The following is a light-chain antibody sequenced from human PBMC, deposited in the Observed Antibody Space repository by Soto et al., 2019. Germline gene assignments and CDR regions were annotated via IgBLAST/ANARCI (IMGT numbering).Light chain of an antibody. CDR2: GNS. J-gene: IGLJ3*02. CDR1: SSNIGAGYD. Sequence: QSVLTQPPSVSGAPGKRVTISCTGSSSNIGAGYDVHWYQQLPGTAPKLLIYGNSNRPSGVPDRFSGSKSGTSASLAITGLQAEDEADYYCQSYDSSLSGWVFGGGTKGTVL. CDR3: QSYDSSLSGWV. V-gene: IGLV1-40*01.